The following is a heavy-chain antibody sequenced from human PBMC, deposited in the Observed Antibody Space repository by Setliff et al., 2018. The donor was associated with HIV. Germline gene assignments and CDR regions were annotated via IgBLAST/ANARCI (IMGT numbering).Heavy chain of an antibody. CDR3: ARGVVTLRYYYYYYMDV. CDR1: GGSISSHY. D-gene: IGHD2-21*02. J-gene: IGHJ6*03. CDR2: IYDSGST. V-gene: IGHV4-59*11. Sequence: PSETLSLTCTVSGGSISSHYWSWIRQPPGKGLEWIGYIYDSGSTNYNPSLKSRVTISVDTSKNQFSLKLSSVTAADTAVYYCARGVVTLRYYYYYYMDVRGKGTTVTVSS.